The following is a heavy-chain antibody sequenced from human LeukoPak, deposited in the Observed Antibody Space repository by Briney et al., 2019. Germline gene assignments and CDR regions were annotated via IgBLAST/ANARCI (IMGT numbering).Heavy chain of an antibody. CDR3: TIDEWELPGY. V-gene: IGHV1-2*02. CDR2: INPKSGAT. CDR1: GYTFTSYY. Sequence: ASVKVSCKASGYTFTSYYMHWVRQAPGQGLEWMGWINPKSGATDFAQKFQGRITLTRDTSITTAHMEMNRLTSDDTAVYFCTIDEWELPGYWGQGTRVTV. D-gene: IGHD1-26*01. J-gene: IGHJ4*02.